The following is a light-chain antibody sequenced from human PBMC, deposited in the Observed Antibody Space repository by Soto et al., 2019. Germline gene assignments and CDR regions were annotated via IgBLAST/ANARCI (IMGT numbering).Light chain of an antibody. CDR3: CPYAGSYTHV. CDR1: SSDVGGYNY. Sequence: QSALTQPHSVSGSPGQSVTISCTGTSSDVGGYNYVSWYQHHPGKAPKLIIYDVSERPSGVPDRFSGSKSGNTGNTASLTISGLQAEDEADYYCCPYAGSYTHVFGSGTKLTVL. CDR2: DVS. V-gene: IGLV2-11*01. J-gene: IGLJ1*01.